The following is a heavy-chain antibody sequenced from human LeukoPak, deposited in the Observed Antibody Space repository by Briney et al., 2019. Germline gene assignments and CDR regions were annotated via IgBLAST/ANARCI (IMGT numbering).Heavy chain of an antibody. CDR1: GGSINSSSYY. J-gene: IGHJ4*02. CDR3: ARESGGDQAQNFGY. V-gene: IGHV4-39*07. D-gene: IGHD2-21*02. CDR2: IYYSGST. Sequence: KSSETLSLTCTVSGGSINSSSYYWGWIRQPPGKGLEWIGSIYYSGSTYYNPSLKSRVTISVDTSKNQFSLKLSSVTAADTAVYYCARESGGDQAQNFGYWGQGTLVTVSS.